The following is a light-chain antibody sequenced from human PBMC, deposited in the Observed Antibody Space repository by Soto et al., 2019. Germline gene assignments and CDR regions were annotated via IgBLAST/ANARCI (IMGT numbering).Light chain of an antibody. J-gene: IGKJ1*01. Sequence: DIQMTQPPSTLSASVGDRVTITCRASQSISSWLAWYQQKPGKAPKLLIYDASSWESGIPARFSGSGSGTEFTLTISSLQPEDFATYYCQQYNSYSWTFGQGTKVDIK. V-gene: IGKV1-5*01. CDR3: QQYNSYSWT. CDR2: DAS. CDR1: QSISSW.